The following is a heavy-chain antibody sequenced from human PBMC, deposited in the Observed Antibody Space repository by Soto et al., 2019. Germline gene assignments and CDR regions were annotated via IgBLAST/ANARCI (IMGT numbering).Heavy chain of an antibody. V-gene: IGHV4-59*08. CDR2: IYYSGST. CDR3: ARHRSGYGSGRSRTYYGIDV. D-gene: IGHD3-10*01. CDR1: GGSISSYY. J-gene: IGHJ6*02. Sequence: PSETLSLTCTVSGGSISSYYWSWIRQPPGKGLEWIGYIYYSGSTNYNPSLKSRVTISVDTSKNQFSLKLSSVTAADTAVYYCARHRSGYGSGRSRTYYGIDVWGQGTTVTVSS.